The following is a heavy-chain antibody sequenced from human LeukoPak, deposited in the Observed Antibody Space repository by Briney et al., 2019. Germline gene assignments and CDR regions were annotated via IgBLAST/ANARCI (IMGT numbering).Heavy chain of an antibody. CDR3: ARGNVLTGYHKYFQH. V-gene: IGHV1-69*01. CDR1: GGTFSSYA. D-gene: IGHD3-9*01. CDR2: ITPIFGTA. Sequence: SVKVSCKASGGTFSSYAISWVRQAPGRGLEWMGGITPIFGTANYAQKFQGRVTITADESTSTAYMELSSLRSEDTAVYYCARGNVLTGYHKYFQHWGQGTLVTVSS. J-gene: IGHJ1*01.